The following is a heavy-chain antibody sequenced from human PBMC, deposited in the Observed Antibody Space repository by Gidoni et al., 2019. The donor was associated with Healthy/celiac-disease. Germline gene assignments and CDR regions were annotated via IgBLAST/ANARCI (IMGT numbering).Heavy chain of an antibody. CDR1: GFTFSSYA. CDR3: ANLKNAIVVVPAAIDY. Sequence: EVQLLESGGGLVQPGGSLRLSCAASGFTFSSYAMSWVRQAPGKGLEWVSAISGSGGSTYYADSVKGRFTISRDNSKNTLYLQMNSLRAEDTAVYYCANLKNAIVVVPAAIDYWGQGTLVTVSS. V-gene: IGHV3-23*01. J-gene: IGHJ4*02. CDR2: ISGSGGST. D-gene: IGHD2-2*01.